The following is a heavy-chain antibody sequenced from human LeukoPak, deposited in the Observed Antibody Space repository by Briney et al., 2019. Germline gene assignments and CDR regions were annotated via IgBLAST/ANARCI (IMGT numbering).Heavy chain of an antibody. J-gene: IGHJ4*02. CDR1: GFNFSAYS. V-gene: IGHV3-48*01. D-gene: IGHD4-11*01. Sequence: GGSLRLSCAASGFNFSAYSMNWVRQAPEKGLEWVSYIGSSSSPTYYADSVKGRFTISRDNAKNSLYLQMDSLRAEDTAVYYCARDQAYSFDYWGQGTLVTVSS. CDR2: IGSSSSPT. CDR3: ARDQAYSFDY.